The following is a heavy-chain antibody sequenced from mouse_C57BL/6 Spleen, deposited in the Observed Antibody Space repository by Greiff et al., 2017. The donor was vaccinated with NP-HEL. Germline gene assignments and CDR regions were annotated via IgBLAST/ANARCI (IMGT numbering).Heavy chain of an antibody. J-gene: IGHJ1*03. Sequence: QVQLQQPGTELVKPGASVKLSCKASGYTFTSYWMHWVKQRPGQGLEWIGNINPSNGGTNYNEKFKSKATLTVDNSSSTAYMQLSSLTSEDAAVYCCTRARGSYGNSYWYFDVWGTGTTVTVSS. CDR2: INPSNGGT. D-gene: IGHD2-1*01. V-gene: IGHV1-53*01. CDR1: GYTFTSYW. CDR3: TRARGSYGNSYWYFDV.